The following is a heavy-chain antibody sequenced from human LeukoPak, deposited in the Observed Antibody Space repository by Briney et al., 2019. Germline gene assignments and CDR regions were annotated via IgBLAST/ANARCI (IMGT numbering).Heavy chain of an antibody. Sequence: GGSLRLSCAASGFTFSSYWMSWVRQAPGKGLMWVSQINSDGSATSCADPVKGRCTISRDNAKNMLYLEMNSLRVEDTAVCFCTRDHGLDVWGQGTTVTVSS. CDR3: TRDHGLDV. J-gene: IGHJ6*02. CDR2: INSDGSAT. V-gene: IGHV3-74*01. CDR1: GFTFSSYW.